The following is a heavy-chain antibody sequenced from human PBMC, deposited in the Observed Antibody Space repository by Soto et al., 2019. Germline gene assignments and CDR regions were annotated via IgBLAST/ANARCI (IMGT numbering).Heavy chain of an antibody. Sequence: QVLLQESGPGLVKPSGTLSLTCDVSGDSISVNTWWSWVRQTPGKGLEWIGEILHSGSVNYNPSLKSRVTISIDKSKNQVSLRLSPMTAADTALYYCAGLVGRGKFSRLQYWGQGTLVTVSS. D-gene: IGHD6-6*01. V-gene: IGHV4-4*02. J-gene: IGHJ1*01. CDR2: ILHSGSV. CDR1: GDSISVNTW. CDR3: AGLVGRGKFSRLQY.